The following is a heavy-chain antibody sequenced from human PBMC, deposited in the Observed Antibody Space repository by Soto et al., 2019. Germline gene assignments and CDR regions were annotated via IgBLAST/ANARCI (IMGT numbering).Heavy chain of an antibody. CDR1: GFTFSSYG. Sequence: PGGSLRLSCAASGFTFSSYGMHWVRQAPGKGLEWVAVISYDGSNKYYADSVKGRFTISRDNSKNTLYLQMNSLRAEDTAVYYCAKGWQQLADYYYGMDVWGQGTTVTVSS. V-gene: IGHV3-30*18. J-gene: IGHJ6*02. CDR2: ISYDGSNK. D-gene: IGHD6-13*01. CDR3: AKGWQQLADYYYGMDV.